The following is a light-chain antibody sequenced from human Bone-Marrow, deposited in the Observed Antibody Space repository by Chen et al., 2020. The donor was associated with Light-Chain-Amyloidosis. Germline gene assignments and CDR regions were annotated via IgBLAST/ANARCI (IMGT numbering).Light chain of an antibody. J-gene: IGLJ2*01. Sequence: SYELTQPPSVSVSPGQTARITCYGDDLPTKYAYWYQQKPGQAPGLVIHRYTERPSGISERFSSSSSGTTATLTISRVQAEDEADYHCQSADSSGTYEVIFGGGTKLTVL. CDR3: QSADSSGTYEVI. V-gene: IGLV3-25*03. CDR1: DLPTKY. CDR2: RYT.